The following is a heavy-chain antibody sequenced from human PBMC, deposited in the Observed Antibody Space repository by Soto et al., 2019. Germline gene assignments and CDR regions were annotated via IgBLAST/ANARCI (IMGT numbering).Heavy chain of an antibody. V-gene: IGHV3-33*06. Sequence: QVQLVESGGGVVQPGRSLRLSCAASGFTFSNYGMHWVRQAPGKGLEWVAAIWFDGSTTYYADSVKGRFSISRDNSKNTLNLQMNNLRAYDTAVYYCAKDVDFSCGYPSRTFDYWGQGTLVTVSS. CDR1: GFTFSNYG. J-gene: IGHJ4*02. D-gene: IGHD3-3*01. CDR3: AKDVDFSCGYPSRTFDY. CDR2: IWFDGSTT.